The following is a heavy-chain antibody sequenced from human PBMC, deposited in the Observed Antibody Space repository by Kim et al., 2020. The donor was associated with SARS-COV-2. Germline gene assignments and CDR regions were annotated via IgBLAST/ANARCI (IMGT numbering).Heavy chain of an antibody. J-gene: IGHJ5*02. V-gene: IGHV3-21*01. CDR3: ARGGPSGGVVITAWFDP. D-gene: IGHD3-22*01. CDR2: ISSSSSYI. CDR1: GFTFSSYS. Sequence: GGSLRLSCAASGFTFSSYSMNWVRQAPGKGLEWVSSISSSSSYIYYADSVKGRFTISRDNAKNSLYLQMNSLRAEDTAVYYCARGGPSGGVVITAWFDPWGQAPLFTVSS.